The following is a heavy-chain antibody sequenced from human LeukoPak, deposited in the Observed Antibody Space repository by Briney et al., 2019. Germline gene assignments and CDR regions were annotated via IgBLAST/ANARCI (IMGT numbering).Heavy chain of an antibody. CDR3: TRDSGTYNWFYP. V-gene: IGHV3-73*01. Sequence: GGSLRLSCAASGFTFSGSAIHWVRQSSGQGLEWVGQIDKKDKGYATATAYAASVKVRFTISRDDSINTAYLQMKSLKTEDTALYYCTRDSGTYNWFYPWGQGTLVTVSS. D-gene: IGHD1-26*01. CDR1: GFTFSGSA. J-gene: IGHJ5*02. CDR2: IDKKDKGYATAT.